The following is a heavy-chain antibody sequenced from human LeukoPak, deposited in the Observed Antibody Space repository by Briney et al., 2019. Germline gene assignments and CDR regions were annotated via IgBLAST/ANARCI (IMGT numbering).Heavy chain of an antibody. V-gene: IGHV4-39*01. CDR2: IYHTGST. CDR3: ARRVGTRRFSWFDP. J-gene: IGHJ5*02. D-gene: IGHD3-3*01. Sequence: ASETLSLTCSASGGSINSSGHYWGWVRQSPGKGLEWIGSIYHTGSTYHNPSLKSRLTMSIDVSRSQFSLRLSSVTVTDTAIYYCARRVGTRRFSWFDPWGQGTLVTVSS. CDR1: GGSINSSGHY.